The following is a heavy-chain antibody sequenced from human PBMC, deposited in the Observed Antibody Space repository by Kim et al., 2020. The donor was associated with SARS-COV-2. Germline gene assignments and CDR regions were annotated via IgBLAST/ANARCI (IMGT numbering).Heavy chain of an antibody. CDR2: ISYDGSNK. CDR3: AKGVAYDFWSGLPYYFDY. Sequence: GGSLRLSCAASGFTFSSYGMHWVRQAPGKGLEWVAVISYDGSNKYYADSVKGRFTISRDNSKNTLYLQMNSLRAEDTAVYYCAKGVAYDFWSGLPYYFDYWGQGTLVTVSS. CDR1: GFTFSSYG. V-gene: IGHV3-30*18. D-gene: IGHD3-3*01. J-gene: IGHJ4*02.